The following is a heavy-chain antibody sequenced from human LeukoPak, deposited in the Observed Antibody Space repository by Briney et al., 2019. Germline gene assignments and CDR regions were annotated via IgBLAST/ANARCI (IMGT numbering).Heavy chain of an antibody. J-gene: IGHJ4*02. CDR3: ARAHPGDYSDFQFDY. CDR2: IRNDGSNK. CDR1: GFIFSSYD. D-gene: IGHD4-11*01. Sequence: PGGSLRLSCVTSGFIFSSYDMHWVRQAPGKGLEWVAFIRNDGSNKYHADSVKGRFTISRDNSKNTLYLQMNSLRTEDTAVYYCARAHPGDYSDFQFDYWGQGTLVTVSS. V-gene: IGHV3-30*02.